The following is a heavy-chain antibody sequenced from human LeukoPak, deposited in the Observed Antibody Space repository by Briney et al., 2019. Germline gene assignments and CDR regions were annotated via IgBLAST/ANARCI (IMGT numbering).Heavy chain of an antibody. J-gene: IGHJ4*02. Sequence: SVKVSCKASGYTFTSYGISWVRQAPGQGLEWMGTIIPIYGTANYAQTFQGRVTITADESTNTAYMELTSLRSEDSAVYYCARFARGIPVVSDFDYWGQGTLVTVSS. V-gene: IGHV1-69*13. CDR3: ARFARGIPVVSDFDY. D-gene: IGHD6-19*01. CDR2: IIPIYGTA. CDR1: GYTFTSYG.